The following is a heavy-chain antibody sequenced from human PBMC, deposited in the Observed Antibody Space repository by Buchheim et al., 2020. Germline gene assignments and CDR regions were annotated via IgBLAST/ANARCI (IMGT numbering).Heavy chain of an antibody. CDR2: ISGSGGST. D-gene: IGHD3-10*01. V-gene: IGHV3-23*04. J-gene: IGHJ6*02. Sequence: EVQLVESGGGLVQPGGSLRLSCAASGFTFSSYAMSWVRQAPGKGLEWVSAISGSGGSTYYADSVKGRFTISRDNSKHTLYLQKYSLRAEDTAVYYRAKAPLWMVRGVIEISYYYGMDVWGQGTT. CDR3: AKAPLWMVRGVIEISYYYGMDV. CDR1: GFTFSSYA.